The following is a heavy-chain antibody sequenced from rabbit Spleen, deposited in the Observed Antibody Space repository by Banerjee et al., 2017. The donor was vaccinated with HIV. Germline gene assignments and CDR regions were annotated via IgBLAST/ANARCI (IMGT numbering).Heavy chain of an antibody. Sequence: QSLEESGGDLVKPEGSLTLTCTASGFSFSSNYYMCWVRQAPGKGLECIACIYADVSGSTWYANWAKGRFTISRTSSTTVTLEMTSLTAADTATYFCARGSATMTLVITGYYLSLWGQGTLVTVS. CDR2: IYADVSGST. CDR1: GFSFSSNYY. V-gene: IGHV1S40*01. J-gene: IGHJ4*01. D-gene: IGHD2-1*01. CDR3: ARGSATMTLVITGYYLSL.